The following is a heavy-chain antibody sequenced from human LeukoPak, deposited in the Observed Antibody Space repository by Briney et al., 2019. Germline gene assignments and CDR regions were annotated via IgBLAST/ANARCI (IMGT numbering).Heavy chain of an antibody. J-gene: IGHJ5*02. Sequence: GGFMILSCAASGFTFRSYAMNWVRQAPGKGLEWVSAISGSASATYYADSVKGRFTISRDNGKNSLYLQMNSLRAEDTAVYYFASFRVGFWFDPWGQET. V-gene: IGHV3-21*01. D-gene: IGHD2-15*01. CDR3: ASFRVGFWFDP. CDR1: GFTFRSYA. CDR2: ISGSASAT.